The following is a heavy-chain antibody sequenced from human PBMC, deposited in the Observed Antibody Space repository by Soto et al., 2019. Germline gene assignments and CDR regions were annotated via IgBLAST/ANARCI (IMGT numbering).Heavy chain of an antibody. CDR1: GGSISSYY. Sequence: PSETLSLTCTVSGGSISSYYWSWIRQPPGKGLEWIGYIYYSGSTNYNPSLKSRVTISVDTSKNQFSLKLSSVTAADTAVYYCARDLYGSGKGEAFDIWGQGTMVTVSS. J-gene: IGHJ3*02. D-gene: IGHD3-10*01. CDR3: ARDLYGSGKGEAFDI. V-gene: IGHV4-59*01. CDR2: IYYSGST.